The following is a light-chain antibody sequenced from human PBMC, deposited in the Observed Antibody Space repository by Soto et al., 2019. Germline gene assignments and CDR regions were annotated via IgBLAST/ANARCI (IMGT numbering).Light chain of an antibody. J-gene: IGKJ1*01. Sequence: DIVMTQSPDSLAVSLGERATINCKSSQSVLYSSNNNNYLAWYQQKPGQPPKLLIYWASTRESGVPDPFRGSESGTDFTLTISSLQAEDVAVYYCQQYYNTPQNFGQGTKVEIK. V-gene: IGKV4-1*01. CDR1: QSVLYSSNNNNY. CDR2: WAS. CDR3: QQYYNTPQN.